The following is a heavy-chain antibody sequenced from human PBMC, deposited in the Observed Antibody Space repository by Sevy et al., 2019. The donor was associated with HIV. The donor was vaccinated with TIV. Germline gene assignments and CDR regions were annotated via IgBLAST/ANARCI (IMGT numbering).Heavy chain of an antibody. J-gene: IGHJ4*02. CDR1: GGSFSGYY. CDR3: ARGGEYNWNVGPGVDFDY. D-gene: IGHD1-1*01. Sequence: SETLSLTCAVYGGSFSGYYWSWIRQPPGKGLEWIGEINHSGSTNYNPSLKSRVTISVDTSKNQFSLKLSSVTAADTAVYYCARGGEYNWNVGPGVDFDYWGQGTLVTVSS. V-gene: IGHV4-34*01. CDR2: INHSGST.